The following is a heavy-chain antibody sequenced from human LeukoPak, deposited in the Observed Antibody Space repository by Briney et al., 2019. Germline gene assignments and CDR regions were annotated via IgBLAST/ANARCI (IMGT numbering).Heavy chain of an antibody. CDR2: INHSGST. CDR3: ARARDSRGYQFKGFDY. J-gene: IGHJ4*02. D-gene: IGHD3-22*01. V-gene: IGHV4-34*01. CDR1: GGSFSGYY. Sequence: SETLSLTCAVYGGSFSGYYWSWIRQPPGKGLEWIGEINHSGSTNYNPSLKSRVTISVDTSKNQFSLKLSSVTAADTAVYYCARARDSRGYQFKGFDYWGQGTLATVSS.